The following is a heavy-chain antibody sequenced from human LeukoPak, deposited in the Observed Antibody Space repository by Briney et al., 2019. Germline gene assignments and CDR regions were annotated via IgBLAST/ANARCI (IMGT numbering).Heavy chain of an antibody. CDR3: AKDRYYASGSSYGNAFDI. Sequence: GGSLRLSCAASGFTFSSYAMSRVRQAPGKGLEWVSAISGGGGSTYYADSVKGRFTISRDNSKNTLYLQMNSLRAEDTAVYYCAKDRYYASGSSYGNAFDIWGQGTMVTVSS. CDR2: ISGGGGST. V-gene: IGHV3-23*01. D-gene: IGHD3-10*01. CDR1: GFTFSSYA. J-gene: IGHJ3*02.